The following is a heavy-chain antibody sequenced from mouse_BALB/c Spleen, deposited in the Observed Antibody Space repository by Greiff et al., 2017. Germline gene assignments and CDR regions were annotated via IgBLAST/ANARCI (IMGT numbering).Heavy chain of an antibody. D-gene: IGHD2-14*01. CDR3: ARGEVRAMDY. Sequence: EVKLMESGGDLVKPGGSLKLSCAASGFTFSSYGMSWVRQTPDKRLEWVATISSGGSYTYYPDSVKGRFTISRDNAKNTLYLQMSSLKSEDTAMYYCARGEVRAMDYWGQGTSVTVSS. CDR1: GFTFSSYG. J-gene: IGHJ4*01. V-gene: IGHV5-6*01. CDR2: ISSGGSYT.